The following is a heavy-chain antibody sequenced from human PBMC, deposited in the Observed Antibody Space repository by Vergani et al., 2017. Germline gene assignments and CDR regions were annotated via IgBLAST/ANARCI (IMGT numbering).Heavy chain of an antibody. V-gene: IGHV3-7*01. CDR1: GFTFGDYY. CDR2: IKRDGTET. J-gene: IGHJ1*01. CDR3: ARISGGSAPYLHY. Sequence: EVHLEEPGGGLVQPGGSLRLSCAASGFTFGDYYMAWIRLAPGQGLDWVASIKRDGTETFYVDSVKGRFTISRDNAKTTLYLQMNSLRDEDRGVYYCARISGGSAPYLHYWGQGTLVTVAS. D-gene: IGHD2-15*01.